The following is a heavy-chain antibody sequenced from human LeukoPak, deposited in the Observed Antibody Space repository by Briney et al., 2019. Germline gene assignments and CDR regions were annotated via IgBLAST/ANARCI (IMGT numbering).Heavy chain of an antibody. CDR3: ARAGICSGGSCSDFDY. D-gene: IGHD2-15*01. V-gene: IGHV4-34*01. CDR1: GGSISSYY. Sequence: SETLSLTCTVSGGSISSYYWSWIRQPPGKGLEWIGEINHSGSTNYNPSLKSRVTISVDTSKNQFSLKLSSVTAADTAVYYCARAGICSGGSCSDFDYWGQGTPVTVSS. J-gene: IGHJ4*02. CDR2: INHSGST.